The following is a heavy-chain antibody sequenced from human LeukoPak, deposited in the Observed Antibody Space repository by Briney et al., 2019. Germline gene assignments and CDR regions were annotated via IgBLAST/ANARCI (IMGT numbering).Heavy chain of an antibody. D-gene: IGHD6-19*01. J-gene: IGHJ3*02. V-gene: IGHV3-23*01. Sequence: GGSLRLSCAASGFTFSSYAMHWVRQAPGKGLEWVSAISGSGGSTYYADSVKGRFTISRDNSKNTLYLQMNSLRAEDTAVYYCARAPQFLAVAGRDAFDIWGQGTMVTVSS. CDR3: ARAPQFLAVAGRDAFDI. CDR1: GFTFSSYA. CDR2: ISGSGGST.